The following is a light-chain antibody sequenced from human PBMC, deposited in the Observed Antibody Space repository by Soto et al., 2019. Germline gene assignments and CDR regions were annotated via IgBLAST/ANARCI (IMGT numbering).Light chain of an antibody. V-gene: IGLV6-57*03. J-gene: IGLJ3*02. CDR3: QSYDSSNLV. CDR2: EDH. CDR1: SGSIDSNF. Sequence: NFMLTQPHSVSESPGKTVTISCTRSSGSIDSNFVQWYQQRPGSAPTTVIYEDHQRPSGVPDRFSGSIDISSNSASLTISGLKTEDEADYYCQSYDSSNLVFGGGTKLTVL.